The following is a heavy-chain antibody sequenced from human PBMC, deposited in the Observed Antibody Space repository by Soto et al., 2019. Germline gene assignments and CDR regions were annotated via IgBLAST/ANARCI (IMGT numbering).Heavy chain of an antibody. J-gene: IGHJ6*02. Sequence: SQTLSLTCVISGDSVSSSSVAWNGGRQSPSRGLEWLGRTYYRSRWYSDFAVSVRGRIVINADTSKNQFSLQLNSVTPEDTAVYFCARSEEDSDYYYYGLDVWGQGTTVTVSS. CDR2: TYYRSRWYS. CDR1: GDSVSSSSVA. V-gene: IGHV6-1*01. D-gene: IGHD2-15*01. CDR3: ARSEEDSDYYYYGLDV.